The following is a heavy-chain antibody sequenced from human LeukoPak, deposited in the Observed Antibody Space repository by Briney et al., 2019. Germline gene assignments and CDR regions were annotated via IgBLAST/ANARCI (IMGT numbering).Heavy chain of an antibody. J-gene: IGHJ4*02. D-gene: IGHD2-21*02. V-gene: IGHV3-23*01. CDR2: ISVSSGGT. CDR3: VKDWRDESNCGGDCLQY. Sequence: GGSLRLSCVASGFTFSAYSMTWVRQAPGKGLDWVSSISVSSGGTYYADSVRGRFTISRDNSKNTLYLHMNSLRAEDTAVYYCVKDWRDESNCGGDCLQYWGQGTLVTVSS. CDR1: GFTFSAYS.